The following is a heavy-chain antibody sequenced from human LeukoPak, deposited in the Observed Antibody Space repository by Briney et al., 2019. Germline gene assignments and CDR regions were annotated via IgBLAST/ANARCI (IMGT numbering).Heavy chain of an antibody. V-gene: IGHV4-59*01. CDR3: AREVSDYFDY. J-gene: IGHJ4*02. Sequence: SETLSLTCTVSGGSISYNYWSWIRQPPGKGLEWIGYIYYTGSTNYNPSLKSRVTISVDTSKNQFSLKLSSVTAADTAVYYCAREVSDYFDYWGQGNLVTVSS. CDR1: GGSISYNY. CDR2: IYYTGST. D-gene: IGHD2-8*01.